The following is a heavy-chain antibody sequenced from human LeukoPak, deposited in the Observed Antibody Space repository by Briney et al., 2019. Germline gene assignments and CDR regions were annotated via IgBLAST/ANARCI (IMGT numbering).Heavy chain of an antibody. D-gene: IGHD6-19*01. CDR3: AREMGAVAGTIDY. J-gene: IGHJ4*02. CDR1: GYTFTGYY. V-gene: IGHV1-2*02. CDR2: INPNSGAT. Sequence: ASVTVSCKASGYTFTGYYIHWVRQAPGQGLEWMGWINPNSGATTFEQKFQGRVSMTRDTSISTAYMELSRLRSDDTAVYFCAREMGAVAGTIDYWGQGTLVTVSS.